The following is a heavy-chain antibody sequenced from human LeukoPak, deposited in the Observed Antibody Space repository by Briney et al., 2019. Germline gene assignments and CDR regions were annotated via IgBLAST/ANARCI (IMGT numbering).Heavy chain of an antibody. J-gene: IGHJ3*02. D-gene: IGHD7-27*01. V-gene: IGHV4-31*03. CDR2: IYYSGST. CDR3: ARSLGWDAFDI. CDR1: GGSISSGGYC. Sequence: SQTLSLTCTVSGGSISSGGYCWSWIRQHPGKGLEWIGYIYYSGSTYYNPSLKSRVTISVDTSKNQFSLKLSSVTAADTAVYYCARSLGWDAFDIWGQGTMVTVSS.